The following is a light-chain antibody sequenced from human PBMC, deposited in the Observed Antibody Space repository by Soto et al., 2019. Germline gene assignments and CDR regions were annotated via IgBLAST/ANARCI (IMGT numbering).Light chain of an antibody. CDR2: DAS. V-gene: IGKV3-15*01. CDR3: QQYDTYFRYT. J-gene: IGKJ2*01. Sequence: DIVMTQSPATLSVSPGERATLSCRASQNVNRYLAWYQQKPGQAPRLLMYDASTRAAGIAVRFSGSGSGTEFTLTISSLQSEDFANYYCQQYDTYFRYTFGQGTKLDIK. CDR1: QNVNRY.